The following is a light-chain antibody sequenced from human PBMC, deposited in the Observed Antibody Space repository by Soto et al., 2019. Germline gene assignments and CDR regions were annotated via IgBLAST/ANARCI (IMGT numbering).Light chain of an antibody. J-gene: IGKJ4*01. CDR3: QQLERYPST. V-gene: IGKV1-39*01. Sequence: DIQMTQSPSSLSASVGDRVTITCRASQSISGYLNWYQQKPGKAPKLLIYSASSLQSGVPSRFSGSGSGTDFTLTISSLQPEDFATYYCQQLERYPSTFGGGTKVDIK. CDR2: SAS. CDR1: QSISGY.